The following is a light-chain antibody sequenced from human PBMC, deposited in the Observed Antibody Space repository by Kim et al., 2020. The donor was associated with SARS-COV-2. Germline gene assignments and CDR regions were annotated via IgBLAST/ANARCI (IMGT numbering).Light chain of an antibody. CDR3: QQYGSSPRT. Sequence: SPGERSPTSCRSSQRVSSSYLAWYQQKPGQAPRLLIYGASSRATGIPDRFSGSGSGTDFTLTISRLEPEDFAVYYCQQYGSSPRTFGQGTKVDIK. V-gene: IGKV3-20*01. CDR1: QRVSSSY. J-gene: IGKJ1*01. CDR2: GAS.